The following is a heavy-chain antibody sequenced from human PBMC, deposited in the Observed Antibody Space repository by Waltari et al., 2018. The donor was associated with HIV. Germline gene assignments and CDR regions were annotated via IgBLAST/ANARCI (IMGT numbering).Heavy chain of an antibody. Sequence: EVQLVESGGGLIQPGGSLRLSCAASGFTVSSNYMSWVRQAPGKGLEWVSVIYSGGSTYYADSVKGRFTISRDNYKNTLYLQMNSLRAEDTAVYYCARVYGSGSYYLFDYWGQGTLVTVSS. CDR1: GFTVSSNY. V-gene: IGHV3-53*01. J-gene: IGHJ4*02. CDR2: IYSGGST. D-gene: IGHD3-10*01. CDR3: ARVYGSGSYYLFDY.